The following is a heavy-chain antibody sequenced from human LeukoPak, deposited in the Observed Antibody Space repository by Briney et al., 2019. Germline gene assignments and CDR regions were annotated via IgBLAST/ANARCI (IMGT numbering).Heavy chain of an antibody. Sequence: GGSLRLSCAASGFNFKLSAMSWGRQAPGKGLEWVSSISSSSSYIYYADSVKGRFTISRDNAKNSLYLQMNSLRAEDTAVYYCASIQWELLSEVYWGQGTLVTVSS. CDR3: ASIQWELLSEVY. V-gene: IGHV3-21*01. D-gene: IGHD1-26*01. J-gene: IGHJ4*02. CDR2: ISSSSSYI. CDR1: GFNFKLSA.